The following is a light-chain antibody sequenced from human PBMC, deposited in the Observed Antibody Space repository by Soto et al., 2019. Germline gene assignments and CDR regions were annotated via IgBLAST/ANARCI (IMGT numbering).Light chain of an antibody. J-gene: IGLJ3*02. CDR2: GHN. CDR3: QSFDSSLGGSGV. CDR1: TSNIGAGYE. V-gene: IGLV1-40*01. Sequence: QSVLTQPPSVSGAPGQRVTISCTGSTSNIGAGYEVHWYQQVPGTAPKLLVSGHNNRPAEVPDRFFGSKSGTSASLTITGRLAEDEADYYCQSFDSSLGGSGVFGGGTKLTVL.